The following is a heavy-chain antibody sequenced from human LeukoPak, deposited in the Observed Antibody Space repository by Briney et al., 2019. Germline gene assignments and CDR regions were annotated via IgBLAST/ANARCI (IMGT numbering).Heavy chain of an antibody. J-gene: IGHJ4*02. D-gene: IGHD3-10*01. CDR2: AXXXNT. CDR3: ARIHFNYYGSGSYYFGYFDY. Sequence: AXXXNTNYAQKLQGRVTMTTDTSTSTAYMELRSLRSDDTAVYYCARIHFNYYGSGSYYFGYFDYWGQGTLVSVSS. V-gene: IGHV1-18*01.